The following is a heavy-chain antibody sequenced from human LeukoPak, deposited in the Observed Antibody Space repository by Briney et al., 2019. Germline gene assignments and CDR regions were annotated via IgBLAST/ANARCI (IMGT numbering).Heavy chain of an antibody. Sequence: GGSLRLSCAASGFTVSSNYMSWVRQAPGKGLEWVSILYSGGNTYYADSVKGRFTISRDNSKNMLYLQMNSLRAEDTAVYYCAKEGGYTVTTPFDYWGQGTLVTVSS. CDR1: GFTVSSNY. CDR2: LYSGGNT. D-gene: IGHD4-17*01. J-gene: IGHJ4*02. CDR3: AKEGGYTVTTPFDY. V-gene: IGHV3-53*01.